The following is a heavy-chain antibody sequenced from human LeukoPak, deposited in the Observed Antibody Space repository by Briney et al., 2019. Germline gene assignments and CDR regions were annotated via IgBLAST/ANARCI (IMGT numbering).Heavy chain of an antibody. V-gene: IGHV3-23*01. CDR2: ITGSGGTT. Sequence: GGSLRLSCAASGFTFSTYGMIWVRQAPGKGLEWVSGITGSGGTTYYAASVKGRFTISRDNSKNTLFLQMNSLRAEDTAVFFCATFRWEKRGFDYWGQGTLVTVSS. CDR3: ATFRWEKRGFDY. D-gene: IGHD1-26*01. J-gene: IGHJ4*02. CDR1: GFTFSTYG.